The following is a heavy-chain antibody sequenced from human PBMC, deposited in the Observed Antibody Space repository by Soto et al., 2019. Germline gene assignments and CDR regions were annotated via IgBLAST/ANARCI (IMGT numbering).Heavy chain of an antibody. CDR2: ISGSGGST. D-gene: IGHD3-10*01. J-gene: IGHJ6*02. CDR3: AKSAGDGVYYYYGMDV. V-gene: IGHV3-23*01. Sequence: GGSLRLSCAASGFTFSSYAMSWVRQAPGKGLEWVSAISGSGGSTHYADSVKGRFTISRDNSKNTLYLQMNSLRAEDTAVYYCAKSAGDGVYYYYGMDVWGQGTTVTVSS. CDR1: GFTFSSYA.